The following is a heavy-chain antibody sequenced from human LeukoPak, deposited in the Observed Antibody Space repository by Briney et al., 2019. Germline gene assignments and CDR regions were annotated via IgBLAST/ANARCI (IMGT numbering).Heavy chain of an antibody. V-gene: IGHV4-30-2*01. CDR2: IFHNGNIYHSGST. CDR1: GVSITTGGSY. Sequence: SETLSLTCTVSGVSITTGGSYWSWIRQPPGKGLEFIGYIFHNGNIYHSGSTYYSPSLKSRVTISVDRSKNQFSLKLSSVTAADTAVYYCARDRGAGYGWFDPWGQGTLVTVSS. J-gene: IGHJ5*02. CDR3: ARDRGAGYGWFDP. D-gene: IGHD3-10*01.